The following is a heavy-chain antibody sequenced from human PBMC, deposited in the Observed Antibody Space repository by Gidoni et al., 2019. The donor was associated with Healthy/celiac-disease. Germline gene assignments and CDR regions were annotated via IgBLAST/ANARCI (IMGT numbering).Heavy chain of an antibody. D-gene: IGHD2-21*02. V-gene: IGHV3-33*01. CDR1: GVTFSSYG. CDR3: ARSIAVTAGYYYGMDV. J-gene: IGHJ6*02. Sequence: QVQLVESGGGVVQPGRSLRLSCTASGVTFSSYGMHWVSQAPGKGLEWVAVIWFDGSNKYYAYSVKGRFTISRDNSKNTLSLQMNSLRAEDAAVYYCARSIAVTAGYYYGMDVWGQGTTVTVSS. CDR2: IWFDGSNK.